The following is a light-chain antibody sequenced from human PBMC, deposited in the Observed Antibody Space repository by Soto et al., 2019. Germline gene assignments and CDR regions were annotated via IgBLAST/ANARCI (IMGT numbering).Light chain of an antibody. Sequence: EILLTQSPGTLSLSPGERTTLSCRSSESVPKNYLAWYQQEPGQAPRLLIYGPSSRATGIPDRFSGSGSGTDFTLTISTLEPEDFAVYYCHQYATSPQTFGQGTKVEIK. V-gene: IGKV3-20*01. CDR3: HQYATSPQT. CDR1: ESVPKNY. CDR2: GPS. J-gene: IGKJ1*01.